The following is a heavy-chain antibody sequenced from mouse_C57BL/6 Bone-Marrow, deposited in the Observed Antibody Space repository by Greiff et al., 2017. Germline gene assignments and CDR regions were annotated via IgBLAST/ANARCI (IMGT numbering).Heavy chain of an antibody. CDR1: GYTFTDYY. CDR2: IYPGSGNT. V-gene: IGHV1-84*01. Sequence: QVQLQQSGPELVKPGASVKISCKASGYTFTDYYINWVKQRPGQGLAWIGWIYPGSGNTKYNEKFKGKATLTVDTSSSTAYMQLSSLTSEGSAVYFCAREGLTGDYWGQGTTRTVSS. D-gene: IGHD4-1*01. J-gene: IGHJ2*01. CDR3: AREGLTGDY.